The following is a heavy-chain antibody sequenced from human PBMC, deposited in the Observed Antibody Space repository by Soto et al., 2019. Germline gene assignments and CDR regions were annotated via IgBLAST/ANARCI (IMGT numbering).Heavy chain of an antibody. Sequence: SETLSLTCTVSGGSMTNFTYYWGWIRQPPGKGLEWIGSVYYTGTTYYNPSLRSRVTVSVDTSRSQFSLKLRSVTAADTAVYYCAGVLKGVAAPTDYYCYAFDVCGQGTTVTVS. V-gene: IGHV4-39*01. CDR2: VYYTGTT. J-gene: IGHJ6*02. D-gene: IGHD6-19*01. CDR3: AGVLKGVAAPTDYYCYAFDV. CDR1: GGSMTNFTYY.